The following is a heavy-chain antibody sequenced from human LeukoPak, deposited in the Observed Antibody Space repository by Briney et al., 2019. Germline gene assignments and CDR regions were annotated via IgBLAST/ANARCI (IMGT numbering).Heavy chain of an antibody. J-gene: IGHJ4*02. D-gene: IGHD4-17*01. CDR2: ISYDGSNK. V-gene: IGHV3-30*04. CDR3: AKDRAYDYGDPDY. CDR1: GFTFSSYA. Sequence: PGGSLRLSCAASGFTFSSYAMHWVRQAPGKGLEWVAVISYDGSNKYYADSVKGRFTISRDNSKNTLYLQMNSLRAEDTAVYYCAKDRAYDYGDPDYWGQGTLVTVSS.